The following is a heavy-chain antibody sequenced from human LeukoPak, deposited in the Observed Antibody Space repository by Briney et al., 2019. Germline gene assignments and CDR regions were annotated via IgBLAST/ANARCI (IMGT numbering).Heavy chain of an antibody. CDR2: ISGSGGST. J-gene: IGHJ4*02. CDR1: GFTFSSYA. CDR3: AKTPPRASYCTGGVCYWDY. Sequence: QAGGSLRLSCAASGFTFSSYAMSWVRQAPGKGLDWVSAISGSGGSTYYADSVKGRFTISRDNSKNTLYLQMNSLRAEDTAVYYCAKTPPRASYCTGGVCYWDYWGQGTLVTVSS. D-gene: IGHD2-8*02. V-gene: IGHV3-23*01.